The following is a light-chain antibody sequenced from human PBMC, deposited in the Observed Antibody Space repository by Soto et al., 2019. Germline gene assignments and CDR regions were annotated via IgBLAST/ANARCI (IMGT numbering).Light chain of an antibody. V-gene: IGKV1-5*01. Sequence: DIQMTQSPSTLSASVGDRVTITCRASQSISSWLAWYQQKPGKAPKLLIYDASSLESGVPSRFRGSGSGTEFTLTSSRLQADDFGACYCKQYNGNVFGQGTKVEI. CDR3: KQYNGNV. CDR2: DAS. J-gene: IGKJ1*01. CDR1: QSISSW.